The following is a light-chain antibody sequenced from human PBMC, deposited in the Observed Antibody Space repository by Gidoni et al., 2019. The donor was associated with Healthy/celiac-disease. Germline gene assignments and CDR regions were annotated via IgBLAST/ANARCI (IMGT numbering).Light chain of an antibody. V-gene: IGKV1-5*03. J-gene: IGKJ1*01. Sequence: DIQMTQSPSTLSASVGDRVPITCRASQSISSWLAWYQQKPGNAPKLLIYKASSLESGVPSRFSGSGAGTEFTLTISSLQPDDFATYCCQQYNSYSLTFGQGTKVEIK. CDR2: KAS. CDR3: QQYNSYSLT. CDR1: QSISSW.